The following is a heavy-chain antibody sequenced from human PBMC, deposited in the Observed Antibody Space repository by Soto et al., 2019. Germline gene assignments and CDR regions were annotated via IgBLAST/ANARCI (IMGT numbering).Heavy chain of an antibody. CDR3: ARLWFGELSFWFDP. D-gene: IGHD3-10*01. V-gene: IGHV1-18*01. J-gene: IGHJ5*02. CDR1: GYTFTSYG. CDR2: ISAYNGNT. Sequence: ASGKVSCKASGYTFTSYGISWVRQAPGQGLEWMGWISAYNGNTNYAQKLQGRVTMTTDTSTSTAYMELRSLRSDDTAVYYCARLWFGELSFWFDPWGQGTLVTVSS.